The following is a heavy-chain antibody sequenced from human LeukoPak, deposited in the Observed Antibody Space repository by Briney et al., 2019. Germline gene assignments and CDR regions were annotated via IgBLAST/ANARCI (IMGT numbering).Heavy chain of an antibody. D-gene: IGHD1-26*01. J-gene: IGHJ6*02. CDR1: GFTFINYG. CDR3: ARDKSGYGMDV. CDR2: ISNDGTNK. V-gene: IGHV3-30*03. Sequence: GGSLRLSCAASGFTFINYGMHWVREAPGKGLEWVAVISNDGTNKYYEDSVKGRFTISRDDSKNILYLQMSSLTVEDTAVFYCARDKSGYGMDVWGQGTTVTVSS.